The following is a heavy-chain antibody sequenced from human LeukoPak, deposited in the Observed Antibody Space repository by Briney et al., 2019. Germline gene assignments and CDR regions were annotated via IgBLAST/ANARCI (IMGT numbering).Heavy chain of an antibody. Sequence: PGGSLRLSCAASGFTFSSYAMSWVRQAPGKGLEWVSAISGGGGSTYYADSVKGRFTISRDNSKNTLYLQMISLRAEDTAVYYCAKDTEKYYYDSSGYYNLVYWGQGTLVTVSS. CDR2: ISGGGGST. V-gene: IGHV3-23*01. CDR3: AKDTEKYYYDSSGYYNLVY. J-gene: IGHJ4*02. D-gene: IGHD3-22*01. CDR1: GFTFSSYA.